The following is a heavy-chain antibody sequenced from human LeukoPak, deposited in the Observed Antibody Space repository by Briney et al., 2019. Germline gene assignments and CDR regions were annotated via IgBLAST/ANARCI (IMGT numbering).Heavy chain of an antibody. Sequence: SETLSLTCSVSGDSVSRSDSYWDWIRQPPGKGLEWIGTIYYSGRTYYSPSLKSRVTMSVDPSNNQFSLNLRSVTAADTALYYCARRRYYDGSGYLEWGQGTLLSVSS. CDR1: GDSVSRSDSY. CDR2: IYYSGRT. CDR3: ARRRYYDGSGYLE. V-gene: IGHV4-39*01. D-gene: IGHD3-22*01. J-gene: IGHJ1*01.